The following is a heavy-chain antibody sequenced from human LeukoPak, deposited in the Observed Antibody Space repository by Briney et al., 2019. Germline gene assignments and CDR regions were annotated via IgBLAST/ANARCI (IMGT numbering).Heavy chain of an antibody. V-gene: IGHV1-69*13. J-gene: IGHJ4*02. D-gene: IGHD6-19*01. CDR3: ARYYSGWYYFDY. Sequence: GASVTVSCKASGGTFSSYAISWVRPAPGQGLEWMGGIIPIFGTSNYAQKFQGRVTITADESTSTAYMELSSLRSEDTAVYYCARYYSGWYYFDYWGQGTLVTVSS. CDR1: GGTFSSYA. CDR2: IIPIFGTS.